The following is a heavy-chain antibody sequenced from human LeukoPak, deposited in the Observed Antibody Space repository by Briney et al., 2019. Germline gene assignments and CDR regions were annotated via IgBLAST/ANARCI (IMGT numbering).Heavy chain of an antibody. CDR1: GGSISSSSYC. Sequence: SETLSLTCTVSGGSISSSSYCWGWIRQPPGKGLEWIESIYYSGSTYYNPSLKSPVTISVYTSKNQFSLKLSSVTAADTAVYYCARLPNVLRFLEWSDYWGQGTLVTVSS. CDR2: IYYSGST. J-gene: IGHJ4*02. V-gene: IGHV4-39*01. D-gene: IGHD3-3*01. CDR3: ARLPNVLRFLEWSDY.